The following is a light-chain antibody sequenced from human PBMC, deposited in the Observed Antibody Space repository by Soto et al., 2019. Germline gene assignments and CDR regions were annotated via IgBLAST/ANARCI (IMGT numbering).Light chain of an antibody. CDR3: QQYGSSRGFT. CDR2: GAS. Sequence: EIVLTQSPGTLSLSPGERDTLSCRASQSVSSSYLAWYQQKPGQAPRLLIYGASGRATGIPDRFSGSGSGTDFTLTISRLEPEDFAVYYCQQYGSSRGFTFGPGTKVDIK. V-gene: IGKV3-20*01. CDR1: QSVSSSY. J-gene: IGKJ3*01.